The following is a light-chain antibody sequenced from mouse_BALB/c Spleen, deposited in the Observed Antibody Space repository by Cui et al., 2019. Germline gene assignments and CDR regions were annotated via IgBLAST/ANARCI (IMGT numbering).Light chain of an antibody. V-gene: IGKV8-21*01. Sequence: DIVMSQAPSSLAVSAGEKVTMSCKSSQSLLNSRTRKNYLAWYQQKPGQSPKLLFYWASTGESGVPDRFTGGGSGTDFTLTISRVQAEDVAVYYYKRSYDLYTFGGGTKLEIK. J-gene: IGKJ2*01. CDR1: QSLLNSRTRKNY. CDR2: WAS. CDR3: KRSYDLYT.